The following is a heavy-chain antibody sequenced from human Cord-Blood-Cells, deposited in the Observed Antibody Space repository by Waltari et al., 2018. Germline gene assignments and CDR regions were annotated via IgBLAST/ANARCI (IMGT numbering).Heavy chain of an antibody. CDR1: GGSFSGYY. CDR2: INHSGST. D-gene: IGHD6-13*01. V-gene: IGHV4-34*01. J-gene: IGHJ4*02. CDR3: ARGAVVSSSWYYFDY. Sequence: QVQLQQWGAGLLTPSETLSLTCAVYGGSFSGYYWSWSRQPPGKGLEWIGEINHSGSTNYNPSLKSRVTISVDTSKNQFSLKLSSVTAADTAVYYCARGAVVSSSWYYFDYWGQGTLVTVSS.